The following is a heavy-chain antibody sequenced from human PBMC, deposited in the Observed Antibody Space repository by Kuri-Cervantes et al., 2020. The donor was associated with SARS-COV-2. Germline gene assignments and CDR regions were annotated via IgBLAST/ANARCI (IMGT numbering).Heavy chain of an antibody. V-gene: IGHV4-30-2*01. CDR2: ISQSGNT. CDR3: ARDRGPQAMFDP. CDR1: GGSISSGNFY. J-gene: IGHJ5*02. Sequence: SQTLSLTCAVSGGSISSGNFYWSWIRQPPGKGLEWIGYISQSGNTYYNPSLKSRVTISVDRSKNQFSLKVSSVSAADTAVYYCARDRGPQAMFDPWGQGTLVTVSS.